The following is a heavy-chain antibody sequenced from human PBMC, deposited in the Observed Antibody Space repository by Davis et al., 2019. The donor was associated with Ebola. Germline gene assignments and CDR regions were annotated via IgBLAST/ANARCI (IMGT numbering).Heavy chain of an antibody. CDR1: GLTFHEHA. V-gene: IGHV3-9*01. CDR3: GKDIEPGGLDS. CDR2: FLPDGSKI. D-gene: IGHD1-14*01. Sequence: GESPKTPCSASGLTFHEHAMHWVRQVPGEGLEWVAGFLPDGSKIGYADSVKGRFTISRDSAKNCLYLQMDSLRTEDTALYYCGKDIEPGGLDSWGQGTLVTVSS. J-gene: IGHJ4*02.